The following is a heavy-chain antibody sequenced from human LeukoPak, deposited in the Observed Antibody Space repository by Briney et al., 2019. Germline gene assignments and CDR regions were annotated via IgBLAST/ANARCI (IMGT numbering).Heavy chain of an antibody. V-gene: IGHV3-23*01. D-gene: IGHD3-16*01. J-gene: IGHJ4*02. CDR2: ISSSGGST. CDR3: ARRGGNYGIW. CDR1: GFTFSNYV. Sequence: GGSLRLSCAASGFTFSNYVMSWVRQAPGKGLEWVSSISSSGGSTYYANSVKGRFTLSRDNSKDTLYLQMNSLRAEDTAVYYCARRGGNYGIWWGQGTLVTVSS.